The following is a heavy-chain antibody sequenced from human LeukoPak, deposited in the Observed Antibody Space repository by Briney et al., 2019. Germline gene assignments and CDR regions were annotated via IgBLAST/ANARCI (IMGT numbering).Heavy chain of an antibody. CDR3: ASANWGIKVTAAYYYYGMDV. CDR1: GGTFSSYA. Sequence: SSVTISFKSSGGTFSSYAISWGWQAPGEGLEWMGIIITMRDMVNYAQKIQGRVTIATDMSTRSAYMELSSLRSEDKAVYDCASANWGIKVTAAYYYYGMDVWGQGTTVTVSS. D-gene: IGHD2-21*02. CDR2: IITMRDMV. J-gene: IGHJ6*02. V-gene: IGHV1-69*04.